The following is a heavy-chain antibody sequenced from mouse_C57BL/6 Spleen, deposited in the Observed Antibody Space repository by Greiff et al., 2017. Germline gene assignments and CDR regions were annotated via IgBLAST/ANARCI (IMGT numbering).Heavy chain of an antibody. V-gene: IGHV5-6*01. CDR1: GFTFSSYG. D-gene: IGHD2-4*01. CDR3: ARQGDYDRVYYAMDY. CDR2: ISSGGSYT. Sequence: EVKLMESGGDLVKPGGSLKLSCAASGFTFSSYGMSWVRQTPDKRLEWVATISSGGSYTYYPDSVKGRFTISRDNAKNTLYLQMSSLKSEDTAMYYCARQGDYDRVYYAMDYWGQGTSVTVSS. J-gene: IGHJ4*01.